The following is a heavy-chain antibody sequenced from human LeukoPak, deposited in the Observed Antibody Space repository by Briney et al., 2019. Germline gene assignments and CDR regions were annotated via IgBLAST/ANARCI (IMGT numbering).Heavy chain of an antibody. CDR2: INSDGSST. V-gene: IGHV3-74*01. J-gene: IGHJ4*02. D-gene: IGHD6-6*01. CDR3: ARASSAAREVY. CDR1: GFTFSSYW. Sequence: GGSLRLSCAASGFTFSSYWMHWVRQAPGKGLVWVSRINSDGSSTSYADSVKGRSTISRDNAKNTLYLQMNSLRAEDTAVYYCARASSAAREVYWGQGTLVTVSS.